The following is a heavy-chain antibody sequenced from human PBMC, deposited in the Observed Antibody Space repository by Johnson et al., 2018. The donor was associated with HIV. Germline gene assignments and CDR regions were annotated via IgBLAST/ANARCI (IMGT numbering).Heavy chain of an antibody. V-gene: IGHV3-7*05. Sequence: VQLVESGGGLVQPGGSLRLSCAASGLTFSNFWMAWVRQPPGTGLEWVATIQTDGSEKYYVASVKGRFTMSRDTAKNSLYLQMNSLRAHDTALYYCVRHGDWNFDIWGQGTVVTVSS. J-gene: IGHJ3*02. CDR1: GLTFSNFW. CDR2: IQTDGSEK. D-gene: IGHD1-1*01. CDR3: VRHGDWNFDI.